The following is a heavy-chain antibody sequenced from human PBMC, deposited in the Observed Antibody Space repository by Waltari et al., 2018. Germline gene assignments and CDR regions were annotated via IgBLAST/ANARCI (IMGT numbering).Heavy chain of an antibody. CDR3: AKGGIFDFSDYDY. CDR2: ISGRGEYT. D-gene: IGHD3-9*01. Sequence: EVQLLESGGGLVQPGGSLRLSCAASGFIFSSYAMAWVRQVPGKGLEWVYGISGRGEYTSHADSVKGRFTISRDNAEDTLYLQMNSLRVEDTAVYFCAKGGIFDFSDYDYWGQGILVTVSS. CDR1: GFIFSSYA. J-gene: IGHJ4*02. V-gene: IGHV3-23*01.